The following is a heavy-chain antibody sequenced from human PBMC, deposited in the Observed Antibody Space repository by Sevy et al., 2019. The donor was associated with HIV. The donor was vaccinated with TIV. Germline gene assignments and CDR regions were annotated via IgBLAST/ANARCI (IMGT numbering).Heavy chain of an antibody. CDR1: GFTFGDYA. J-gene: IGHJ4*02. CDR2: IRSKAYGGTT. V-gene: IGHV3-49*04. Sequence: GGSLRLSCTASGFTFGDYAMSWVRQAPGKGLEWVGFIRSKAYGGTTEYAASVKGRFTISRDDSKSIAYLQMNSLKTEDTAVYYCTRDYDYVWGSYRPFDYWGQGTLVTVSS. D-gene: IGHD3-16*02. CDR3: TRDYDYVWGSYRPFDY.